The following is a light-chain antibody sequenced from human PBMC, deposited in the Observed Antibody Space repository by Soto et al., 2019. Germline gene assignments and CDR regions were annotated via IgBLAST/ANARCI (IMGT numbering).Light chain of an antibody. CDR2: GAS. CDR3: QQYGSSIT. V-gene: IGKV3-20*01. CDR1: QSITTNY. Sequence: SPGTLSLSPGERATLSCRAAQSITTNYLAWYQQRFGQAPRLLIYGASSRVPGIPDRFSGSGSGTDFTLTISRLEPEDFAVYYCQQYGSSITFGQGTRLEIK. J-gene: IGKJ5*01.